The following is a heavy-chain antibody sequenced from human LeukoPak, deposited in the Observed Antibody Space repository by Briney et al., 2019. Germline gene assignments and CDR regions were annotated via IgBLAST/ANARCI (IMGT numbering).Heavy chain of an antibody. CDR2: INHSGST. CDR1: GGSISSSSYY. V-gene: IGHV4-39*07. J-gene: IGHJ4*02. Sequence: SETLSLTCTVSGGSISSSSYYWSWIRQPPGKGLEWIGEINHSGSTNYNPSLKSRVTISVDTSKNQFSLKLSSVTAADTAVYYCARQGLDCSSTSCYTTYHYWGQGTLVTVSS. D-gene: IGHD2-2*02. CDR3: ARQGLDCSSTSCYTTYHY.